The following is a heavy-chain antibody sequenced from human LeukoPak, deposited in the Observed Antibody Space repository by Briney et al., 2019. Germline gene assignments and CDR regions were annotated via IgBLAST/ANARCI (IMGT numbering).Heavy chain of an antibody. CDR1: GYTFTGYY. CDR3: AREDGVVMGY. V-gene: IGHV1-2*02. J-gene: IGHJ4*02. D-gene: IGHD3-3*01. Sequence: ASVKVSCKASGYTFTGYYMHWVRQAPGQGLEWMGWINPNSGGTNYAQKFQGRVTMTTDTSTSTAYMELRSLRSDDAAVYYCAREDGVVMGYWGQGTLVTVSS. CDR2: INPNSGGT.